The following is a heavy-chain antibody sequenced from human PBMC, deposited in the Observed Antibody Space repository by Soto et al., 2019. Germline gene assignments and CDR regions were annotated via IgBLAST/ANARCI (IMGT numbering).Heavy chain of an antibody. J-gene: IGHJ3*02. Sequence: GGSLRLSCAASGFTVSSNYMSWVRQAPGKGLEWVSVIYSGGSTYYADAVKGRFTISRHNSKNTLFLQMNSLRAEDTAVDYCARARSSSWYDAFDIWGQGTMVTV. CDR3: ARARSSSWYDAFDI. CDR1: GFTVSSNY. V-gene: IGHV3-53*04. D-gene: IGHD6-13*01. CDR2: IYSGGST.